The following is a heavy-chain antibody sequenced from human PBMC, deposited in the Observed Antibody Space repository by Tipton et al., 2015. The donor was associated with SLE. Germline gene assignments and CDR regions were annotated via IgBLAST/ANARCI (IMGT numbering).Heavy chain of an antibody. D-gene: IGHD3-3*01. CDR1: GFTFFDHY. CDR3: ARSLVWSGYFGFMDV. Sequence: SLRLSCAASGFTFFDHYMTWIRQAPGKGLEWISHISSGGGTIFYADSVRGRFTISRDTSKNTVYLQMNSLRTEDTAVYYCARSLVWSGYFGFMDVWGKGTTVTVSS. CDR2: ISSGGGTI. V-gene: IGHV3-11*01. J-gene: IGHJ6*03.